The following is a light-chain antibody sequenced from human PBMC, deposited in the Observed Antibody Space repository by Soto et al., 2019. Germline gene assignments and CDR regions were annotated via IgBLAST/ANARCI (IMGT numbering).Light chain of an antibody. V-gene: IGKV3-20*01. CDR1: QTLSTNS. CDR2: AAP. J-gene: IGKJ4*01. CDR3: QQYGSSLLT. Sequence: IVLAQSPGTLSLSPGERATLSCRASQTLSTNSLAWYQQRLGQTPRPLIYAAPTRDTDIPDRFSGSGSGTDFTLTISRLEPEDFAVYYCQQYGSSLLTFGGGTKVDIK.